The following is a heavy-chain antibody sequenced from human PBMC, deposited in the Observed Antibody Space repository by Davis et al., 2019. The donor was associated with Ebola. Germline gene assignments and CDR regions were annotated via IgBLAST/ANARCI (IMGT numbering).Heavy chain of an antibody. CDR1: GFTLSTNG. CDR3: ARGSRNMDV. J-gene: IGHJ6*02. V-gene: IGHV3-48*02. CDR2: ISSSSPTI. Sequence: GESLKISCVASGFTLSTNGMTWVRQAPGKGLEWVSYISSSSPTIYLADSVKGRFTISRDNAKDSLYLQMTSLRDEDTAVYYCARGSRNMDVWGQGTTVTVSS.